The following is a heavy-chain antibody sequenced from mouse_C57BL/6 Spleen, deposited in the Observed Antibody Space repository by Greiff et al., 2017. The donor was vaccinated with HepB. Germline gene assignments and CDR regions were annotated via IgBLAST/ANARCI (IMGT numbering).Heavy chain of an antibody. Sequence: VKLVESGPGLVAPSQSLSITCTVSGFSLTSYGVHWVRQPPGKGLEWLVVIWSDGSTTYNSALKSRLSISKDNSKSQVFLKMNSLQTDDTAMYYCARHSLCTTVVATGYYYAMDYWGQGTSVTDSS. CDR3: ARHSLCTTVVATGYYYAMDY. J-gene: IGHJ4*01. CDR1: GFSLTSYG. V-gene: IGHV2-6-1*01. D-gene: IGHD1-1*01. CDR2: IWSDGST.